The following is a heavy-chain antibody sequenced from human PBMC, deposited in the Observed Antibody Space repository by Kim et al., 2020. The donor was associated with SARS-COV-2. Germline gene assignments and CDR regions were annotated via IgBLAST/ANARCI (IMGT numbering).Heavy chain of an antibody. V-gene: IGHV3-23*01. CDR1: GFAFSSYA. CDR3: VKDRFSQDIAVVTGTIIDY. CDR2: INAGAVNT. J-gene: IGHJ4*02. Sequence: GGSLRLSCAASGFAFSSYAMSWVRQAPGKGLEWVSGINAGAVNTYYADSVKGRFTISRDNSKSTLFLQMNSLRAEDTAVYFCVKDRFSQDIAVVTGTIIDYWGQGTLVTVSS. D-gene: IGHD2-2*01.